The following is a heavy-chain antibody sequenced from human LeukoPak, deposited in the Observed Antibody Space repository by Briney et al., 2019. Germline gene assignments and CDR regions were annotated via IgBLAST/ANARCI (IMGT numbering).Heavy chain of an antibody. Sequence: GASVKVSCRASGYRFTSYDISWVRQAPGQGLQWMGVISTYTGNTNYAQSFQDRATMTTDTSTSTVYMELRSLTSDDTAVYYCARDQKSGLEVLWRYWGQGTLVTVSS. V-gene: IGHV1-18*04. J-gene: IGHJ4*02. D-gene: IGHD3-3*01. CDR1: GYRFTSYD. CDR3: ARDQKSGLEVLWRY. CDR2: ISTYTGNT.